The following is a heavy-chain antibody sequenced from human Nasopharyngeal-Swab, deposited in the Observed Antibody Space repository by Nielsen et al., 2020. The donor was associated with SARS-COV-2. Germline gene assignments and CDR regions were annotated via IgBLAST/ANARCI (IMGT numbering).Heavy chain of an antibody. CDR2: IYYSGST. CDR3: ARQGTRCSGGSCYWDAFDI. Sequence: WIRQPPGKGLEWIGSIYYSGSTYYNPSLKSRVTISVDTSKNQFSLKLSSVTAADTAVYYCARQGTRCSGGSCYWDAFDIWGQGTMDTVSS. V-gene: IGHV4-39*01. D-gene: IGHD2-15*01. J-gene: IGHJ3*02.